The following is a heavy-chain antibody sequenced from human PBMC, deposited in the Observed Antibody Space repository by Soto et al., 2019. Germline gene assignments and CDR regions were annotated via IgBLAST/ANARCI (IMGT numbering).Heavy chain of an antibody. CDR1: GFTFSSYG. CDR2: IWYDGSNK. D-gene: IGHD3-16*01. V-gene: IGHV3-33*01. J-gene: IGHJ4*02. Sequence: PGGSLRLSCAASGFTFSSYGMHWVRQAPGKGLEWVAVIWYDGSNKYYADSVKGRFTISRDNSKNTLYLQMNSLRAEGTAVYYCASGEGITTLEYWGQGTLVTV. CDR3: ASGEGITTLEY.